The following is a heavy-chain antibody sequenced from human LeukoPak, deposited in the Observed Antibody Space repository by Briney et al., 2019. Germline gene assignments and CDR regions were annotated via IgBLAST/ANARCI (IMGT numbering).Heavy chain of an antibody. CDR1: GYTFTSYD. CDR3: ARGSRDGRGLFFDY. D-gene: IGHD2-15*01. V-gene: IGHV1-69*04. J-gene: IGHJ4*02. CDR2: IIPILGIA. Sequence: GASVKVSCKASGYTFTSYDISWVRQAPGQGLEWMGRIIPILGIAKYAQKFQGRVTITADKSTSTAYMELSSLRSEDTVVYYCARGSRDGRGLFFDYWGQGTLVTVSS.